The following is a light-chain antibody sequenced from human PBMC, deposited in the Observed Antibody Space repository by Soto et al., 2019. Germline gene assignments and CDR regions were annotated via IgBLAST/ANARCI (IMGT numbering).Light chain of an antibody. V-gene: IGLV1-40*01. CDR3: QSYDSSLSGSI. CDR2: GNS. Sequence: VLTQPPSVSGAPGQRVTISCTGSSSNIGAGYDVHWYQQLPGTAPKLLIYGNSNRPSGVPDRFSGAKSGTSASLAITGLQAEDEADYYCQSYDSSLSGSIFGGGTKLTVL. J-gene: IGLJ2*01. CDR1: SSNIGAGYD.